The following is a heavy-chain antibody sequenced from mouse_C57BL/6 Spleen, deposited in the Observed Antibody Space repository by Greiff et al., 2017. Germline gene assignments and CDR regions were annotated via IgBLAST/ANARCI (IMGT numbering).Heavy chain of an antibody. V-gene: IGHV1-81*01. J-gene: IGHJ3*01. Sequence: QVQLQQSGAELARPGASVKLSCKASGYTFTSYGISWVKQRTGQGLEWIGEIYPRSGNTYYNEKFKGKATLTADKSSSTAYMELRSLTSEDSAVYFCAREGDNYYGSSAFAYWGQGTLVTVSA. CDR3: AREGDNYYGSSAFAY. CDR1: GYTFTSYG. D-gene: IGHD1-1*01. CDR2: IYPRSGNT.